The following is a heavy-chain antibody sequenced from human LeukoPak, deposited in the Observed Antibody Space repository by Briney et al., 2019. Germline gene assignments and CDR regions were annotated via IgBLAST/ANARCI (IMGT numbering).Heavy chain of an antibody. Sequence: GGSLRLSCAASGFTFSSYWMSWVRQAPGKGLEWVGNIKEDGSEKYYVDSVEGRFTISRDNAKNSLYLQMNSLRAEDTAVYFCVREVNYYYYMDVWGKGTTVTVSS. D-gene: IGHD5-24*01. V-gene: IGHV3-7*01. CDR2: IKEDGSEK. J-gene: IGHJ6*03. CDR3: VREVNYYYYMDV. CDR1: GFTFSSYW.